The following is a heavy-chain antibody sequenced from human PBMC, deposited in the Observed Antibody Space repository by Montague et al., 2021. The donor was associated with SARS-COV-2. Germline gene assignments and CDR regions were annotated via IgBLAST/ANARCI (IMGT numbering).Heavy chain of an antibody. D-gene: IGHD6-13*01. CDR2: IYSGGST. CDR1: GFTVSSNY. CDR3: ARGLTAAGTLGWFDP. J-gene: IGHJ5*02. V-gene: IGHV3-53*01. Sequence: SLRLSCAASGFTVSSNYMSWVRQAPGKGLEWVSVIYSGGSTYYADSVKGRFTISRDNSKNTLYLQMNSLRAEDTAVYYCARGLTAAGTLGWFDPWGQGTLVTVSS.